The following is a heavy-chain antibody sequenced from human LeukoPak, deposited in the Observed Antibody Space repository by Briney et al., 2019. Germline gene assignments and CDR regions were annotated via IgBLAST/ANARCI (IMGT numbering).Heavy chain of an antibody. V-gene: IGHV3-30*02. CDR3: AKDWGYTTMVSYYFDY. CDR1: GFTFSSYG. D-gene: IGHD5-18*01. CDR2: IRYDGSNK. J-gene: IGHJ4*02. Sequence: QPGGSLRLSCAASGFTFSSYGMHWVRQAPGKGLEWVAFIRYDGSNKYYADSVKGRFTISRDNSKNTLYLQMNSLRVEDTAVYYCAKDWGYTTMVSYYFDYWGQGALVTVSS.